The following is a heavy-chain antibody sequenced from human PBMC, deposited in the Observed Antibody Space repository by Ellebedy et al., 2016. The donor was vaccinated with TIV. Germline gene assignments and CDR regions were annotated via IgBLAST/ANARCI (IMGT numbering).Heavy chain of an antibody. J-gene: IGHJ4*02. CDR3: VRASLWGYRPRSHFDY. Sequence: GGSLRLXXAASGFAFSSYWMSWVRQAPGQGLEWVANIKQDVSETYYLDSVKGRFTISRDNAKNSLYLQMNTLRAEDTAVYYCVRASLWGYRPRSHFDYWGRGTVVTVSS. D-gene: IGHD5-18*01. CDR1: GFAFSSYW. V-gene: IGHV3-7*01. CDR2: IKQDVSET.